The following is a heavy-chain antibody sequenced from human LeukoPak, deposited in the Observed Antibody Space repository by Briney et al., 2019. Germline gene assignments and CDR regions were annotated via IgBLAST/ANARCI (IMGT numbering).Heavy chain of an antibody. CDR1: GGSISSSSYY. V-gene: IGHV4-39*01. J-gene: IGHJ5*02. CDR2: IYYSGST. Sequence: PSETLSLTCTVSGGSISSSSYYWGWIRQPPGKGLEWIGSIYYSGSTYYNPSLKSRVTISVGTSKNQFSLKLSSVTAADTAVYYCARKQQLILWFDPWGQGTLVTVSS. D-gene: IGHD6-13*01. CDR3: ARKQQLILWFDP.